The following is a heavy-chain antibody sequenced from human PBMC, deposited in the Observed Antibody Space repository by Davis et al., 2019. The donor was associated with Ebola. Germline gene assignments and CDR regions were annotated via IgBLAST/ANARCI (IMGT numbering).Heavy chain of an antibody. CDR1: GFTFSTYW. CDR3: AREGACSGDTRYPDH. D-gene: IGHD2-15*01. J-gene: IGHJ4*02. CDR2: IKEDGSEK. V-gene: IGHV3-7*01. Sequence: GGSLRLSCAASGFTFSTYWMSWVRQAPGKGLEWVANIKEDGSEKHYVDSVKGRLTISRDNAKNSLYLQMNSLRAEDTALYYCAREGACSGDTRYPDHWGQGTLVTVSS.